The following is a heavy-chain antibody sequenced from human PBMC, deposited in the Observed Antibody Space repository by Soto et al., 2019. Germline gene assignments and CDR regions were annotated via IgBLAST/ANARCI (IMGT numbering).Heavy chain of an antibody. V-gene: IGHV1-69*02. CDR2: IIPILGIA. CDR1: GGTFSSYT. D-gene: IGHD3-10*01. J-gene: IGHJ6*03. Sequence: SVKVSFKASGGTFSSYTISWVRQAPGQGLEWMGRIIPILGIANYAQKFQGRVTITADKSTSTAYMELSSLRSEDTAVYYCASKVVRGWYYYMDVWGKGTTVTVSS. CDR3: ASKVVRGWYYYMDV.